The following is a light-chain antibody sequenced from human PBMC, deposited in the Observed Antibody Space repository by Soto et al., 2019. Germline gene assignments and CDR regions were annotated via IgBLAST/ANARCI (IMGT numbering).Light chain of an antibody. CDR2: LGS. Sequence: EIVRTRSPLSLRVTPGEPACISCRSRQNLLHSNGYNYLNWYLQKPGQSPQLLIYLGSNRASGVPDRFSGSGSGTDFTLTINRVEAEDVGLYFCAQGLATPFTFGGGTKVDIK. J-gene: IGKJ4*01. CDR1: QNLLHSNGYNY. V-gene: IGKV2-28*01. CDR3: AQGLATPFT.